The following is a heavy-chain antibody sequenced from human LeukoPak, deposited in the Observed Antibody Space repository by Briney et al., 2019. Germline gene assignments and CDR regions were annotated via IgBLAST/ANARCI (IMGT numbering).Heavy chain of an antibody. V-gene: IGHV4-30-4*08. CDR2: IYYSGSF. Sequence: SETLSLTCAVSGYSISSDDSYWSWIRQPPGKGLEWIGYIYYSGSFSYNPSLQSRLTISIDTSKNQFSLKLASVTDADTAVYYCASQRMMGASYCFDCWGQGTVVTVSS. J-gene: IGHJ4*02. D-gene: IGHD3-16*01. CDR3: ASQRMMGASYCFDC. CDR1: GYSISSDDSY.